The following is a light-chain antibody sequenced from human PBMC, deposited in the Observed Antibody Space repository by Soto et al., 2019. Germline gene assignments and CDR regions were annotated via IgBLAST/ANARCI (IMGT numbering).Light chain of an antibody. CDR2: GAT. CDR3: QQYVTSPAIT. J-gene: IGKJ5*01. CDR1: ESVSDY. Sequence: EIALTQSPGALSLSPGERATLSCWASESVSDYLAWYQQKPGLAPRLLIHGATKRTSGTPDRFSGTGSETAFTLAISRLEPEDFAVYYCQQYVTSPAITFGQGTRLEIK. V-gene: IGKV3-20*01.